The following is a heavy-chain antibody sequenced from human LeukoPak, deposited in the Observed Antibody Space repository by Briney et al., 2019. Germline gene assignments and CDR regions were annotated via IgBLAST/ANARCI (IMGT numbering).Heavy chain of an antibody. Sequence: PSETLSLTCTVSGDSISSNYWSWIRQSPGRGLEWIGYFYYSGSTNYNPSLKSRVTISVDTSKNQFSLKLTSVTAADTAVYYCARLGTRKFPSDYWGQGTLVTVSS. D-gene: IGHD1-7*01. V-gene: IGHV4-59*01. J-gene: IGHJ4*02. CDR3: ARLGTRKFPSDY. CDR2: FYYSGST. CDR1: GDSISSNY.